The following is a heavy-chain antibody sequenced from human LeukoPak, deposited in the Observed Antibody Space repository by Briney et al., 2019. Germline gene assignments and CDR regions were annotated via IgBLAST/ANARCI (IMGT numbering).Heavy chain of an antibody. CDR2: ISWNSGSI. J-gene: IGHJ6*02. V-gene: IGHV3-9*01. Sequence: GRSLRLSCAASGFTFDDYAMHWVRQAPGKGLEWVSGISWNSGSIGYADSVRGRFTISRDNAKNTLFLQMNTLRVEDTAVYYCTRDLMDYDVSTGLHHYYMDVWGQGTTVTVSS. CDR3: TRDLMDYDVSTGLHHYYMDV. CDR1: GFTFDDYA. D-gene: IGHD3-9*01.